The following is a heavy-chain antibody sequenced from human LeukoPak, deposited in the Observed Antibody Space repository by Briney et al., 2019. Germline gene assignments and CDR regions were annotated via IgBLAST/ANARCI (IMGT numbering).Heavy chain of an antibody. D-gene: IGHD3-22*01. J-gene: IGHJ6*02. CDR2: ISAYNGNT. CDR3: ARAPRYYYDSSNGMDV. CDR1: GYTFTSYG. V-gene: IGHV1-18*01. Sequence: APVKVSCKASGYTFTSYGISWVRQAPGQGLEWMGWISAYNGNTNYAQKLQGRVTMTTDTSTSTAYMELRSLRSDDTAVYYCARAPRYYYDSSNGMDVWGQGATVTVSS.